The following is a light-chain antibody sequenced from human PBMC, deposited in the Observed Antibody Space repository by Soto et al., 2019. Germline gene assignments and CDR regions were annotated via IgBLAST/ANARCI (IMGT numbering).Light chain of an antibody. CDR1: QRISNY. J-gene: IGKJ1*01. Sequence: DIQMTQSPSSLSASVGDRVTITCRAGQRISNYLNWYQQRPGKAPQLLIYAASNLQSGVPSRFSGSESGTDVTLTISSLQPEDFASYYCQQTYIVPPVFCHGTKVEIK. V-gene: IGKV1-39*01. CDR2: AAS. CDR3: QQTYIVPPV.